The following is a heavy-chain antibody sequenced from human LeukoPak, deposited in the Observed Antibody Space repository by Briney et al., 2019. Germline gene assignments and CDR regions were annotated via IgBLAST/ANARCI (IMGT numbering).Heavy chain of an antibody. D-gene: IGHD4-17*01. J-gene: IGHJ1*01. Sequence: ASVKVSCKASGYTFTGYYMHWVRQAPRQGLEWMGWINPNSGGTNYAQKFQGRVTMTRDTSITTAYMELSRLRSDDTAVYYCARGDGDYVRFRYFQHWGQGTLVTVSS. CDR2: INPNSGGT. CDR3: ARGDGDYVRFRYFQH. CDR1: GYTFTGYY. V-gene: IGHV1-2*02.